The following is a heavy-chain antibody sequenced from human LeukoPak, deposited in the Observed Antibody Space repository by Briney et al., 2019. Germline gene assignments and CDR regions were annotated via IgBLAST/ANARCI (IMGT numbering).Heavy chain of an antibody. Sequence: PSETLSLTCTVSGGSISSYYWSWIRQPPGKGLEWIGYIYYSGSTNYNPSLRSRVTISVDTSKNQFSLKLSSVTAADTAVYYCASVPHDYDYYGMDVWGQGTTVTVSS. CDR2: IYYSGST. D-gene: IGHD6-6*01. CDR1: GGSISSYY. CDR3: ASVPHDYDYYGMDV. V-gene: IGHV4-59*01. J-gene: IGHJ6*02.